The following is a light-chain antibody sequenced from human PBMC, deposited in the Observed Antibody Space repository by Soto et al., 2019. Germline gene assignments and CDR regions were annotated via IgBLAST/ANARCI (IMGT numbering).Light chain of an antibody. CDR2: GAS. J-gene: IGKJ1*01. CDR1: QSVSSS. V-gene: IGKV3-15*01. Sequence: EIVMTQSPAALSVSPGERATLSGRASQSVSSSLAWYQQRPGQAPRLLIYGASTGATGIPARFSGSGSGTEFTLTISSLQSEDFAVYYCQQYNNWPWTFGHGTKVEIE. CDR3: QQYNNWPWT.